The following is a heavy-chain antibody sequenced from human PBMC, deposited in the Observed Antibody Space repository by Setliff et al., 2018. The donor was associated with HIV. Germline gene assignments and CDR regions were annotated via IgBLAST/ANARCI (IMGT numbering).Heavy chain of an antibody. CDR3: ARAGSYGWDY. J-gene: IGHJ4*02. CDR2: IYYSGST. D-gene: IGHD5-18*01. Sequence: SETLSLTCTVSGGSISSFYWTWIRQPPGKGLEWIGYIYYSGSTNYNPSLKSRXTISVDTSKNQVSLKLSSVTAADTAVYYCARAGSYGWDYWGPGTLVTVSS. CDR1: GGSISSFY. V-gene: IGHV4-59*01.